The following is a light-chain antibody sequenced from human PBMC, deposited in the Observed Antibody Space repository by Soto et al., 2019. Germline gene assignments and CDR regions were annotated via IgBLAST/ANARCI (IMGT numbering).Light chain of an antibody. Sequence: IVLTQSPGTLYLSPGERATLSCGASQSVTNNFLAWYQQKPGQAPRLLIYRASSRATCVPDRFSGSVSGTDFTPTISRLEPGAFAVYYCQQYGTPLFTFGPGTKVEIK. V-gene: IGKV3-20*01. J-gene: IGKJ3*01. CDR3: QQYGTPLFT. CDR2: RAS. CDR1: QSVTNNF.